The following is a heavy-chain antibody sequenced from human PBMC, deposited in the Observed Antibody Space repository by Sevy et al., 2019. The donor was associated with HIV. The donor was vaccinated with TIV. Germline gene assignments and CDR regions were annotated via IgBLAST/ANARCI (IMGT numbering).Heavy chain of an antibody. D-gene: IGHD6-13*01. Sequence: GGSLRLSCAASGFTFSSYWMNWVRQAPGKGLVWVSRLSSDGSTTIDADSVKGRFTISRDNAKNTLYLQINSLRAEDTAVYYCTRFYDITWYGHYFDYWGQGTLVTVSS. CDR2: LSSDGSTT. CDR3: TRFYDITWYGHYFDY. V-gene: IGHV3-74*01. J-gene: IGHJ4*02. CDR1: GFTFSSYW.